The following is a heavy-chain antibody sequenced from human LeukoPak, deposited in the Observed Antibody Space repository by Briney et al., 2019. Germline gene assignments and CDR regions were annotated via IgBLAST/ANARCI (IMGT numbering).Heavy chain of an antibody. V-gene: IGHV3-7*01. CDR3: ARDRNTDFWSGYYTNYFDY. CDR1: GFTLDTYW. CDR2: IKQDGSEK. J-gene: IGHJ4*02. D-gene: IGHD3-3*01. Sequence: QPGGSLRLSCAASGFTLDTYWMTWVRQAPGKGLEWVANIKQDGSEKYYADSVKGRFTVSRDNAKNSLYLQMNSLRAEDTAVYYCARDRNTDFWSGYYTNYFDYWGQGTLVTVSS.